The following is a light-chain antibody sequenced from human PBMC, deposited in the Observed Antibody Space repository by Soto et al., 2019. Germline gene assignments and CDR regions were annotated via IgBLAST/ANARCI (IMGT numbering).Light chain of an antibody. Sequence: EIVMTQSPATLSVSPGERATLSCRASQSVSSNLAWYQQKPGQAPMLLIYGASTRATGIPARFSGSGSGTEFTLTISSLQSEDFAVYYCQQYNNWPSTFGQGTRLEIK. CDR2: GAS. J-gene: IGKJ5*01. V-gene: IGKV3-15*01. CDR3: QQYNNWPST. CDR1: QSVSSN.